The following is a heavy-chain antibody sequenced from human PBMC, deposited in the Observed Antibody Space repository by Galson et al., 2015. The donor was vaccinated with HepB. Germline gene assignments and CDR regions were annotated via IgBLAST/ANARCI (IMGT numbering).Heavy chain of an antibody. J-gene: IGHJ1*01. D-gene: IGHD3-10*01. Sequence: SVKVSCKASGYTFNNYGITWVRQAPGQRPEWMGWMNTDNGKPNYAQSLQGRVTMTRDTSTTTAYMELRNLSSEDTAVYYCARVLGEGGGYGSGIFTTWGYWGQGTLVTVSS. CDR2: MNTDNGKP. CDR3: ARVLGEGGGYGSGIFTTWGY. V-gene: IGHV1-18*01. CDR1: GYTFNNYG.